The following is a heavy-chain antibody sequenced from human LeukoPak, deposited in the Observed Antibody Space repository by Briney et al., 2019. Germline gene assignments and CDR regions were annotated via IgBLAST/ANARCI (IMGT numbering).Heavy chain of an antibody. J-gene: IGHJ4*02. V-gene: IGHV3-66*01. CDR3: ARDRGAAAGTDYFDY. CDR1: GFTVSSNY. Sequence: PGGSLRLSCAASGFTVSSNYRSWVRQAPGKGLEWVSVIYSGGSTYYADSVKGRFTISRDNSKNTLYLQMNSLRAEDTAVYYCARDRGAAAGTDYFDYWGQGTLVTVSS. CDR2: IYSGGST. D-gene: IGHD6-13*01.